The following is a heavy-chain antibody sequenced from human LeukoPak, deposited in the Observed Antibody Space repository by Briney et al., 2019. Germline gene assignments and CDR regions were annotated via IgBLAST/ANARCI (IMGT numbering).Heavy chain of an antibody. V-gene: IGHV3-23*01. Sequence: GGFLRLSCAASGFTFSSHAMTWVRQTPGKGLEWVSTITANGGSTYYADSVKGRFSISRDNPKNTLYLQMNGLRAEDTAIYYCAKRYCGGAACYSMDWGQGTLVTASS. CDR1: GFTFSSHA. CDR2: ITANGGST. J-gene: IGHJ4*02. CDR3: AKRYCGGAACYSMD. D-gene: IGHD2-15*01.